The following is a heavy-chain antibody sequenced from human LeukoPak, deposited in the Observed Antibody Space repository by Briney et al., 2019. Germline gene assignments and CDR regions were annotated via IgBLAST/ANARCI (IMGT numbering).Heavy chain of an antibody. D-gene: IGHD4-17*01. CDR1: GFTVSSNY. J-gene: IGHJ2*01. CDR3: ARVDGDYIGYWYFDL. V-gene: IGHV3-53*04. Sequence: GGSLRLSCAASGFTVSSNYMSWVRQAPGKGLEWVSVIYSGGSTYYADSVKGRFTISRHNSKNTLYLQMNSLRAEDTAVYYCARVDGDYIGYWYFDLWGRGTLVTVSS. CDR2: IYSGGST.